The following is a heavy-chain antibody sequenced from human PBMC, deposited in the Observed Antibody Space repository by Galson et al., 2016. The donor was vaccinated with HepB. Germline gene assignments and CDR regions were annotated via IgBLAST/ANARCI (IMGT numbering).Heavy chain of an antibody. CDR2: TWYGANNK. D-gene: IGHD2-8*01. CDR1: GFTFSTSW. J-gene: IGHJ2*01. CDR3: ARDSDTIGLHWYFDL. V-gene: IGHV3-33*08. Sequence: ALRLSCAASGFTFSTSWMSWVRQAPGKGLEWVAVTWYGANNKYHADSVKGRFTISRNNSKNTLYLQMNSLRAEDTAVYYCARDSDTIGLHWYFDLWGRGTLVTVSS.